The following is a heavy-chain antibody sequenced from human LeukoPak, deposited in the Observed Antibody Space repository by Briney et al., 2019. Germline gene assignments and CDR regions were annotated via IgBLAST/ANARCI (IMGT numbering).Heavy chain of an antibody. V-gene: IGHV4-59*11. D-gene: IGHD3-10*01. Sequence: SETLSLTCTVSGGSISSHYWSWIRQPPGKGLEWIGYIYYSGSTNYNPSLKSRVTISVDTSKNQFSLKLSSVTAADTAVYYCARVGGTMVRGVGWVGYYYYMDVWGKGTMVTVSS. CDR1: GGSISSHY. CDR3: ARVGGTMVRGVGWVGYYYYMDV. J-gene: IGHJ6*03. CDR2: IYYSGST.